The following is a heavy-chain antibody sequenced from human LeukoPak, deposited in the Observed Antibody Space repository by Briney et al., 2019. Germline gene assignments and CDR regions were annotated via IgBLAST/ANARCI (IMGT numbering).Heavy chain of an antibody. J-gene: IGHJ6*03. CDR3: ARVMTTVIFGYYYYMDV. V-gene: IGHV4-39*07. D-gene: IGHD4-17*01. CDR2: IYYSGST. CDR1: GFTFSSYS. Sequence: PGGSLRLSCAASGFTFSSYSMNWVRQAPGKGLEWIGSIYYSGSTYYNPSLKSRVTISVDTSKNQFSLKLSSVTAADTAVYYCARVMTTVIFGYYYYMDVWGKGTTVTVSS.